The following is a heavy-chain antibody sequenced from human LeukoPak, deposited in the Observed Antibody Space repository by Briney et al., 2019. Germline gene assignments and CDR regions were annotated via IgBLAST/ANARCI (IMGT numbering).Heavy chain of an antibody. CDR1: GFTFSSYA. CDR3: ARDRSAEIVATKDDAFDI. J-gene: IGHJ3*02. Sequence: GGSLRLSCAASGFTFSSYAMSWVRQAPGKGLEWVSAISGSGGSTYYADSVKGRFTISRDNSKNTLYLQMNSLRAEDTAVYYCARDRSAEIVATKDDAFDIWGQGTMVTVSS. V-gene: IGHV3-23*01. D-gene: IGHD5-12*01. CDR2: ISGSGGST.